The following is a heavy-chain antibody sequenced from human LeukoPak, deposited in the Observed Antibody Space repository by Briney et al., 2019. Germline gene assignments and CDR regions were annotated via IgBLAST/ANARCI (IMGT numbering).Heavy chain of an antibody. CDR3: VWSSTWEKRYYLDQ. V-gene: IGHV3-15*01. CDR1: GFFFKAAY. CDR2: ITPSID. D-gene: IGHD6-6*01. Sequence: PGGSLRLSCAASGFFFKAAYMNWVRQAPGKGLGWVGRITPSIDEYAAPVKGRFSISRDDSKSMVYLQMGSLVTDDTAVYYCVWSSTWEKRYYLDQWGQGTLVTVSS. J-gene: IGHJ4*02.